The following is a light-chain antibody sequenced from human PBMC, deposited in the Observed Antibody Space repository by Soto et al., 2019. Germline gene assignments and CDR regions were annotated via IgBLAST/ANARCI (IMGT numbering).Light chain of an antibody. J-gene: IGKJ5*01. Sequence: ETVMTQSPATLSLSPGEIATLSCRAIQSVSSKLAWYQQKPGQAPRLLIYDTSTRATGIPARFSGSGSGTEFTLTISSLQSEDFAVYYCQQYSNWPPITFGQGTRLEIK. CDR3: QQYSNWPPIT. V-gene: IGKV3-15*01. CDR2: DTS. CDR1: QSVSSK.